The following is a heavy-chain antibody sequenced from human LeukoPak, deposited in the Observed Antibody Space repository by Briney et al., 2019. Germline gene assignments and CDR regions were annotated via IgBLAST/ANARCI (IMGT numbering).Heavy chain of an antibody. J-gene: IGHJ4*02. CDR1: GYTFTSYG. CDR2: ISAYNGNT. V-gene: IGHV1-18*01. Sequence: ASVKVSCKASGYTFTSYGISWVRQAPGQGLEWMGWISAYNGNTNYAQKLQGRVTITADESTSTACMELSSLRSEDTAVYYCARDGYSSSWYGLWLVQDLGYWGQGTLVTVSS. D-gene: IGHD6-13*01. CDR3: ARDGYSSSWYGLWLVQDLGY.